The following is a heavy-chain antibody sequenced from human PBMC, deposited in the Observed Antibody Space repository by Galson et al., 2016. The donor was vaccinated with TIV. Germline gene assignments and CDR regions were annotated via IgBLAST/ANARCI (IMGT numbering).Heavy chain of an antibody. V-gene: IGHV4-39*01. D-gene: IGHD6-19*01. CDR3: ARHSGAVAGYDYGMDV. J-gene: IGHJ6*02. Sequence: KTLSLTCTVSGDSISRTSYFWGWIRQSPGKGLEWIGSDFYSGSTLYSGNIYYTPSLKSRLTISVDTSKNQFSLRLSSVTAADTAVYYCARHSGAVAGYDYGMDVWGQGTTVTVSS. CDR2: DFYSGST. CDR1: GDSISRTSYF.